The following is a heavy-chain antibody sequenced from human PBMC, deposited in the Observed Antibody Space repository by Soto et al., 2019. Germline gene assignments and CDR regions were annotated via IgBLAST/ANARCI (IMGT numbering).Heavy chain of an antibody. CDR1: GFTFSDHY. Sequence: EVQLVESGGGLVQPGGSLRLSCAASGFTFSDHYMDWVRQAPGKGLEWVGRTRNKANSYTTEYAASVKGRFTISRDDSKNSLYLQMNSLKTEDTAVYYCARPAYYYDSSGYLSYFDLWDRGTLVTVSS. D-gene: IGHD3-22*01. CDR2: TRNKANSYTT. J-gene: IGHJ2*01. CDR3: ARPAYYYDSSGYLSYFDL. V-gene: IGHV3-72*01.